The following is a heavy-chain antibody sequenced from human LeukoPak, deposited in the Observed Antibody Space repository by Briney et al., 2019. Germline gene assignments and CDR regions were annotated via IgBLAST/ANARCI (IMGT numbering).Heavy chain of an antibody. J-gene: IGHJ4*02. CDR2: LNPNSGGT. CDR3: ARTRRDYYYGSGSYYVAATRHFDY. CDR1: GYTFTGYY. V-gene: IGHV1-2*02. D-gene: IGHD3-10*01. Sequence: ASVKVSCKASGYTFTGYYLHWVRQAPGQGLEWMGCLNPNSGGTNYAQKFQGRVTMTRDTSISTAYMELSRLRSDDTAVYYCARTRRDYYYGSGSYYVAATRHFDYWGQGSLVTVSS.